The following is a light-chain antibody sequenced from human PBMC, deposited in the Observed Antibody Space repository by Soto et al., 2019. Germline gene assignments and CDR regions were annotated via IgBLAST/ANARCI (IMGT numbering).Light chain of an antibody. CDR1: SSDVGGYNY. CDR2: DVS. J-gene: IGLJ1*01. V-gene: IGLV2-11*01. Sequence: QSVLTQPASVSGSPGQSITISCTVTSSDVGGYNYVSWYQQHPGKAPKLMIYDVSKRPSGVPDRFSGSKSGNTASLTISGLQAEDEADYYCCSYAGSYVFGTGTKVTVL. CDR3: CSYAGSYV.